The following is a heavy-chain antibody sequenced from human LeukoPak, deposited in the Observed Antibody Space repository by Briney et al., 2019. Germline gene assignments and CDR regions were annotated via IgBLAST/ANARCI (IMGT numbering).Heavy chain of an antibody. CDR2: ISKDGSNK. CDR1: GFTFNSYA. Sequence: GRSLRLSCTASGFTFNSYAMHWVRQSPGKGLEWVAVISKDGSNKYCVDSVKGRFTISRDNTKNTVYLQMSSLRPDDTAVYYCAREDQQLPGYWGQGTLVTVSS. D-gene: IGHD2-2*01. J-gene: IGHJ4*02. V-gene: IGHV3-30-3*01. CDR3: AREDQQLPGY.